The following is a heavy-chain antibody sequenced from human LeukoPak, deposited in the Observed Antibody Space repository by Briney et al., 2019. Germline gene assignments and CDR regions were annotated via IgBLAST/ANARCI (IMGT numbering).Heavy chain of an antibody. CDR3: ARDYGYSFDY. Sequence: GGSLRLSCAASGFTFNNYWMKWVREAPGKGLEWVATIKQEGSEKYYVDSVKGRFTISRDNAGNSLYLQMDSLRADDTAVYYCARDYGYSFDYWGQGTLVTVSS. D-gene: IGHD5-18*01. CDR2: IKQEGSEK. CDR1: GFTFNNYW. V-gene: IGHV3-7*04. J-gene: IGHJ4*02.